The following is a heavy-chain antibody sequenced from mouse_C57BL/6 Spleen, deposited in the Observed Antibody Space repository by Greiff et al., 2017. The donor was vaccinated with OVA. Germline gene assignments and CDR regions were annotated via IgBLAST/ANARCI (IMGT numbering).Heavy chain of an antibody. CDR2: IDPSDSET. D-gene: IGHD1-1*01. J-gene: IGHJ3*01. CDR1: GYTFTSYW. Sequence: QVQLQQPGAELVRPGSSVKLSCKASGYTFTSYWMHWVKQRPIQGLEWIGNIDPSDSETHYNQKFKDKATLTVDKSSSTAYMQLSSLTSEDSAVYYCPRGRYYGSSPFAYWGQGTLVTVSA. CDR3: PRGRYYGSSPFAY. V-gene: IGHV1-52*01.